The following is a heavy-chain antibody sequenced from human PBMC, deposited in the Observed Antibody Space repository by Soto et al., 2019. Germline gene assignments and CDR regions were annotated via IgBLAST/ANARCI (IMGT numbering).Heavy chain of an antibody. D-gene: IGHD4-17*01. J-gene: IGHJ6*02. V-gene: IGHV3-33*06. CDR1: GFTFSSYG. Sequence: QVQLVESGGGVVQPGRSLRLSCAASGFTFSSYGMHWVRQAPGKGLEWVAVIWYNGSDKKYADSVKGRFTISRDNSEKTLYLQMNSLRAEDTAVYYCAKDYGDWTGLYYYGMDVCGQGTMVTVSS. CDR2: IWYNGSDK. CDR3: AKDYGDWTGLYYYGMDV.